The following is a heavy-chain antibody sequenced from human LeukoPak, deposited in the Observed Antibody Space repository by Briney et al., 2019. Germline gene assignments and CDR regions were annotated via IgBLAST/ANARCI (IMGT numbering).Heavy chain of an antibody. CDR3: AKDSSSSNYYYGLDV. CDR1: GFPFSSYG. V-gene: IGHV3-30*02. D-gene: IGHD6-13*01. Sequence: GGSLRLSCAASGFPFSSYGMHWVRQAPGKGLEWVSFISSDGANKYYADSVKGRFTISRDNSKNTLYLQMNSLRGDDTGMYFCAKDSSSSNYYYGLDVWGKGPTVTVSS. J-gene: IGHJ6*04. CDR2: ISSDGANK.